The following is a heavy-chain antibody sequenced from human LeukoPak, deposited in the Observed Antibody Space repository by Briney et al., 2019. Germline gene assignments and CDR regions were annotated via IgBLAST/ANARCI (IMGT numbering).Heavy chain of an antibody. Sequence: GGSLRLSCAASGFTFSSYGMHWVRQTPGKGLEWVAFIRYDEGIKYYADSVKGRFTISRDNPKNTLYLQMNSLRAEDTGVYYCAKDGLGATGYPFDYWGQGTLVTVSS. CDR3: AKDGLGATGYPFDY. CDR1: GFTFSSYG. V-gene: IGHV3-30*02. D-gene: IGHD1-26*01. J-gene: IGHJ4*02. CDR2: IRYDEGIK.